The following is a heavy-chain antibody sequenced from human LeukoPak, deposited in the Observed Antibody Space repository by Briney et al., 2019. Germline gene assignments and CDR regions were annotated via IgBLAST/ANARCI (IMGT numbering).Heavy chain of an antibody. CDR2: ISDSGANT. J-gene: IGHJ4*02. CDR3: AKDAGRSDVDYFDY. D-gene: IGHD1-26*01. Sequence: GGSLRLSCAASGFTFNSYAMSWVRQAPGKGLEWVSAISDSGANTYHAVSVRGRFTISRDNLNSLRAEDTAIYYCAKDAGRSDVDYFDYWGQGTLVTVSS. V-gene: IGHV3-23*01. CDR1: GFTFNSYA.